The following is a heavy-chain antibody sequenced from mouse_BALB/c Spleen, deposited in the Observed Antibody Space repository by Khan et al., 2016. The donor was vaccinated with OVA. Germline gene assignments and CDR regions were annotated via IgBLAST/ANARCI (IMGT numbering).Heavy chain of an antibody. V-gene: IGHV3-2*02. CDR1: GYSITSDYA. CDR2: IKYSGST. D-gene: IGHD1-1*01. J-gene: IGHJ2*01. Sequence: EVQLQESGPGLVKPSQSLSLTCTVTGYSITSDYAWNWIRQFPGNKLEWMGYIKYSGSTSYNPSLKSRISISRDTSKNQFFMQLNSVTTEDTATYYCARSGTISTVVVTDFYFWGQGTTLTVSS. CDR3: ARSGTISTVVVTDFYF.